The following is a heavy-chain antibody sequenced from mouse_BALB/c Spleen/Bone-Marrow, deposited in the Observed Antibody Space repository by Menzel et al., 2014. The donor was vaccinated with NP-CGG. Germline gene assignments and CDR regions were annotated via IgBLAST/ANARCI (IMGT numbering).Heavy chain of an antibody. CDR3: ARRYGHYWYFDV. Sequence: QVQLQHPGAELVMPGASVKMSCKASGYTFTDYWMHWVKQRPGQGLEWIGAIDTSDSYTTYNQNFKDKATLTVDESSSTAYMQFSSLTSEDSAVYYCARRYGHYWYFDVWGAGTTVTVSS. V-gene: IGHV1-69*01. J-gene: IGHJ1*01. CDR1: GYTFTDYW. D-gene: IGHD2-10*02. CDR2: IDTSDSYT.